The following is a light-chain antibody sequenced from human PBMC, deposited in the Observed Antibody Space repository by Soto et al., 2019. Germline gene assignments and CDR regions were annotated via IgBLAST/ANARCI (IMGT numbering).Light chain of an antibody. CDR3: QQYGSSIT. Sequence: EIGLPQSPGTLSLSPGERATLSCRASQSVSSSYLAWYQQKPGQAPRLLIYGASSRATGIPDRFSGSGSGTDFTLTISRLEPEDFAVYYCQQYGSSITFGQGTRLEIK. CDR1: QSVSSSY. V-gene: IGKV3-20*01. J-gene: IGKJ5*01. CDR2: GAS.